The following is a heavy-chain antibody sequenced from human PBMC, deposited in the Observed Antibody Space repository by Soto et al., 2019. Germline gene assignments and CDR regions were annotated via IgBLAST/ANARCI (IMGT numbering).Heavy chain of an antibody. CDR1: GFTFSSYS. Sequence: PGGSLRLSCAASGFTFSSYSMNWVRQAPGKGLEWVSSISSSSSYIYYADSVRGRFTISRDNAKNSLYLQMNSLRAEDTAVYYCARDGKQQPYFDYWGQGTLVTVPS. J-gene: IGHJ4*02. CDR3: ARDGKQQPYFDY. V-gene: IGHV3-21*01. CDR2: ISSSSSYI. D-gene: IGHD6-13*01.